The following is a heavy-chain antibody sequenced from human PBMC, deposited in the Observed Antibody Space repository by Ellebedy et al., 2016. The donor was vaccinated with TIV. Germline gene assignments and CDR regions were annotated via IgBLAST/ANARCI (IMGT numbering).Heavy chain of an antibody. V-gene: IGHV3-48*02. D-gene: IGHD6-13*01. CDR1: GFTFRSYS. CDR3: ARDRGAAADPFFDY. CDR2: ISSSSSTI. Sequence: GESLKISXAASGFTFRSYSMNWVRQAPGKGLEWVSYISSSSSTIYYADSVKGRFTISRDNAKNSLYLQMNSLRDEDTAVYYCARDRGAAADPFFDYWGQGTLVTVSS. J-gene: IGHJ4*02.